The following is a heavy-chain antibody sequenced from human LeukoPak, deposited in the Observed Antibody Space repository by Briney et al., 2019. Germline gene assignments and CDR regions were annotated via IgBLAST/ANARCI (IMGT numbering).Heavy chain of an antibody. V-gene: IGHV4-39*01. CDR1: GGSISSSSYY. Sequence: SETLSLTCTVSGGSISSSSYYWGWIRQPPGKGLEWIGSIYYSGSTYYNPSLKSRVTISVDTSKNQFSLKLSSVTAADTAVYYCARGDIVVVVAAVAFDIWGQGTMVTVSS. D-gene: IGHD2-15*01. CDR2: IYYSGST. CDR3: ARGDIVVVVAAVAFDI. J-gene: IGHJ3*02.